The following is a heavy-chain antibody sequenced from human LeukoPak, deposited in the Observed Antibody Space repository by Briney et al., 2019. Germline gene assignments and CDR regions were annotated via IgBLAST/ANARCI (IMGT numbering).Heavy chain of an antibody. J-gene: IGHJ5*02. CDR2: MFYSGTT. Sequence: PSETLSLTCTVSGGSVSSSSYYWGWIRQPPGKGLEWIGSMFYSGTTSYNPSLKSRVTVSVDTSKNQFSLKLSSVTAADTATYYCARGVGSSSSNWFDPWGQGTLVTVSS. V-gene: IGHV4-39*01. CDR1: GGSVSSSSYY. D-gene: IGHD6-6*01. CDR3: ARGVGSSSSNWFDP.